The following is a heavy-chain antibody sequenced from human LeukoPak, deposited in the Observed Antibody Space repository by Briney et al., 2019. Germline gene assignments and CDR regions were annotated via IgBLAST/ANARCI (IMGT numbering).Heavy chain of an antibody. CDR1: GYTFTSYG. D-gene: IGHD2-15*01. CDR3: ARDDCSGGSCYPDAFDF. Sequence: ASVKVSCKASGYTFTSYGISWVRQAPGQGLEWMGWIGAYNGNTNYAQKLQGRVTMTTDTSTSTAYMELRSLRSDDTAVYYCARDDCSGGSCYPDAFDFWGQGTMVTVSS. V-gene: IGHV1-18*01. J-gene: IGHJ3*01. CDR2: IGAYNGNT.